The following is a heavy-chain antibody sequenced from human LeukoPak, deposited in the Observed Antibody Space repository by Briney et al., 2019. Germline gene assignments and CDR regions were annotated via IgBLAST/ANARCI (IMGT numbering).Heavy chain of an antibody. J-gene: IGHJ4*02. CDR1: GGSLSSYY. D-gene: IGHD3-22*01. CDR2: IYTSGST. CDR3: AREDANYYDSSGYYLGY. Sequence: SETLSLTCTVSGGSLSSYYWSWIRQPAGKGLEWIGRIYTSGSTNYNPSLKSRVTMSVDTSKNQFSLKLSSVTAADTAVYYCAREDANYYDSSGYYLGYWGQGTLVTVSS. V-gene: IGHV4-4*07.